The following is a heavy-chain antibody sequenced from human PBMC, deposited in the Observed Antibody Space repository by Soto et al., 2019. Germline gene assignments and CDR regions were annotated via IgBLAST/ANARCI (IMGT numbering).Heavy chain of an antibody. V-gene: IGHV3-21*01. CDR1: S. Sequence: SRNCVSQNTRKGLEWVSSISSSSSYIYYTDSVKGRFTISRDNAKNSLYLQMNSLRAEDTAVYYCARDPTTVTGWYYFDYWGQGTLVIVSS. J-gene: IGHJ4*02. CDR2: ISSSSSYI. D-gene: IGHD4-4*01. CDR3: ARDPTTVTGWYYFDY.